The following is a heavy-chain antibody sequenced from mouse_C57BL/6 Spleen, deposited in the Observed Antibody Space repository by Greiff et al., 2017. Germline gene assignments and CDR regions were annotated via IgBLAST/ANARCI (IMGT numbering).Heavy chain of an antibody. Sequence: QVQLQQSGAELVRPGTSVKMSCKASGYTFTNYWIGWAKQRPGHGLEWIGDIYPGGGYTNYNEKFKGKATLTADKSSSTAYMQFSSLTSEDSAIYYCARFLRLGSYAMDYWGQGTSVTVAS. V-gene: IGHV1-63*01. J-gene: IGHJ4*01. CDR3: ARFLRLGSYAMDY. CDR1: GYTFTNYW. D-gene: IGHD3-2*02. CDR2: IYPGGGYT.